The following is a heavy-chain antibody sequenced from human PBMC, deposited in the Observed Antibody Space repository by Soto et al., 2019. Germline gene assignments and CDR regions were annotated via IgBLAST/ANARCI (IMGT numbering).Heavy chain of an antibody. CDR2: IGVGGGDR. V-gene: IGHV3-23*01. CDR1: GFTFSSYA. Sequence: EVQLLESGGGLVQPGGSLRLCCAASGFTFSSYAMSWVRQAPGKGLEWVSIIGVGGGDRYYPESVKGRFTISRDNSRDTLYLEMNSLRDEDTAVYYCARVRFGELVWGQGTLVTVSS. D-gene: IGHD3-10*01. CDR3: ARVRFGELV. J-gene: IGHJ4*02.